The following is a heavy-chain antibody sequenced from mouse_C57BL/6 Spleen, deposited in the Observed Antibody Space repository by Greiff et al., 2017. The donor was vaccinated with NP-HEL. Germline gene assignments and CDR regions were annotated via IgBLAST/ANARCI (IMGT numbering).Heavy chain of an antibody. D-gene: IGHD1-1*01. V-gene: IGHV3-6*01. CDR1: GYSITSGYY. Sequence: VQLNESGPGLVKPSQSLSLTCSVTGYSITSGYYWNWIRQFPGNKLEWMGYISYDGSNNYNPSLKNRISITRDTSKNQFFLKLNSVTTEDTATYYCARDPTTVVATHHFDYWGQGTTLTGSS. CDR2: ISYDGSN. CDR3: ARDPTTVVATHHFDY. J-gene: IGHJ2*01.